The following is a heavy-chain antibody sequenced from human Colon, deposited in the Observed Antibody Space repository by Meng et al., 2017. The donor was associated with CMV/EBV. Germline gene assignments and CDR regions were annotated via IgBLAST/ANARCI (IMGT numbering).Heavy chain of an antibody. Sequence: QVQLVNTGAEVKKHEASVKVSCKASGYTFTTDGISWVRQAPGQGLEWMGWISAYTGDTYYAQKFQGRVTMTTDTSTSAAYMELRSLRSDDTAVYYCVRESQSGSYIYLQHWGQGTLVTVSS. J-gene: IGHJ1*01. CDR1: GYTFTTDG. CDR2: ISAYTGDT. V-gene: IGHV1-18*01. CDR3: VRESQSGSYIYLQH. D-gene: IGHD1-26*01.